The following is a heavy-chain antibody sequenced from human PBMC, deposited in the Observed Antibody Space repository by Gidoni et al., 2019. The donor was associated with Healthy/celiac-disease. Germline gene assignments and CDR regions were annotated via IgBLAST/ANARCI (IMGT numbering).Heavy chain of an antibody. D-gene: IGHD3-3*01. CDR1: GFTFSSYG. Sequence: QVQLVESGGGVVQPGRSLRLSCAASGFTFSSYGMHWVRQAPGKGLEWGAVISYDGSNKYYADSVKGRFTISRDNSKNTLYLQMNSLRAEDTAVYYCAKVCKDDFWSGYNWYFDLWGRGTLVTVSS. J-gene: IGHJ2*01. CDR2: ISYDGSNK. CDR3: AKVCKDDFWSGYNWYFDL. V-gene: IGHV3-30*18.